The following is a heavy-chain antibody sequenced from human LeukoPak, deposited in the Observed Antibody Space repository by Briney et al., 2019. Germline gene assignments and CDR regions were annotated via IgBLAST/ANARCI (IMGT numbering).Heavy chain of an antibody. J-gene: IGHJ3*02. CDR2: IIPIFGTA. D-gene: IGHD2-21*01. CDR1: GGTFSSYA. V-gene: IGHV1-69*13. Sequence: SVKVSCKASGGTFSSYAISWVRQAPGQGLEWMGGIIPIFGTANYAQKFQGRVTITADESTSTAYMELSSLRSEDTAVYYCARAPSWWLHAFDIWGQGTMVTVSS. CDR3: ARAPSWWLHAFDI.